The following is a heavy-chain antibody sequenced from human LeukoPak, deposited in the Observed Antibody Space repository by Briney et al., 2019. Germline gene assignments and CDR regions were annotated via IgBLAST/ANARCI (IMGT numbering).Heavy chain of an antibody. Sequence: PSETLSLTCVVYGGSYSGYYCRWIRQPPGKGLEWIGEINHSGSTNFNPSLKSRVTISLDTSKNQFSLKLSSVTAADTAVYYCAREATYCLKYWGQGTLVTVSS. CDR1: GGSYSGYY. J-gene: IGHJ4*02. CDR2: INHSGST. CDR3: AREATYCLKY. D-gene: IGHD2-21*02. V-gene: IGHV4-34*01.